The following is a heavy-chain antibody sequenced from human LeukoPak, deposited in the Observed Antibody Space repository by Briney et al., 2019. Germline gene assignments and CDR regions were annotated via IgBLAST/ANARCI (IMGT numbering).Heavy chain of an antibody. Sequence: SETLSLTCAVYGGSFSGYYWSWIRQPPGKWLEWIGEINHSGSTNYNPSLKSRVTISVDTSKNQFSLKLSSVTSADTAVYYCARRPPGIAAAGSFDPWGQGTLVTVSS. CDR1: GGSFSGYY. V-gene: IGHV4-34*01. CDR2: INHSGST. D-gene: IGHD6-13*01. J-gene: IGHJ5*02. CDR3: ARRPPGIAAAGSFDP.